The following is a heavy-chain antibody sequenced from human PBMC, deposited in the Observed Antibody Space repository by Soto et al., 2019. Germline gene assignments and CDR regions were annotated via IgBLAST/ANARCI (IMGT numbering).Heavy chain of an antibody. J-gene: IGHJ4*02. D-gene: IGHD3-10*01. CDR3: AAEYYYGGRDPTGRID. CDR1: GFTFTHSA. CDR2: VVVGSGNT. V-gene: IGHV1-58*02. Sequence: QMQLVQSGPEVKKPGTSVKVSCKASGFTFTHSAMQWVRQARGQSLEWIGWVVVGSGNTNYAPKFQERVTITLDMCTFTSYMESSSLRSEDTAVYHCAAEYYYGGRDPTGRIDGGEGALVSVSS.